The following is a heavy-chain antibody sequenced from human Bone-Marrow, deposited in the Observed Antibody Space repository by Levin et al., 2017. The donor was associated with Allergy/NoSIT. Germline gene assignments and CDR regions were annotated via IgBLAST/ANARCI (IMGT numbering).Heavy chain of an antibody. Sequence: GESLKISCAASGFTFNKYAMAWVRQAPGKGLEWVSSISANSGTTKYADSVRGRFTIHRDNAKNTVFLQMNSLGVEDTAVYYCAKDTVVVPAAVAYFDYWGRGNQVTVSS. D-gene: IGHD2-2*01. V-gene: IGHV3-23*01. CDR2: ISANSGTT. CDR3: AKDTVVVPAAVAYFDY. CDR1: GFTFNKYA. J-gene: IGHJ4*01.